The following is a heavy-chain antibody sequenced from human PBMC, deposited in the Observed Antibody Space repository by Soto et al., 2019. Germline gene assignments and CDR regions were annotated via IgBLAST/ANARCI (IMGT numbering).Heavy chain of an antibody. CDR1: GASIYNGGYF. D-gene: IGHD2-15*01. V-gene: IGHV4-39*01. CDR2: IHNSGSP. J-gene: IGHJ4*02. CDR3: ARHTPAISISDH. Sequence: PSETLSLTCSVSGASIYNGGYFWSWIRQSPGKGLEWIGHIHNSGSPYNNPSLKSRVTISADTSMNQFSLKLSSVTAADTAVYYCARHTPAISISDHWGQGTLVTVSS.